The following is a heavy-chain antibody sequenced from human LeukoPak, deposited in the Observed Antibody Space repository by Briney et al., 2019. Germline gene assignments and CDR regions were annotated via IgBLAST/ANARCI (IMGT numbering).Heavy chain of an antibody. CDR3: ARLVRYFDWLTFYYFDY. J-gene: IGHJ4*02. V-gene: IGHV4-39*07. D-gene: IGHD3-9*01. Sequence: SETLSLTCTVSGGSISSSSYYWGWIRQPPGKGLEWIGSIYYSGSTYYNPSLKSRVTISVDTSKSQFSLKLSSVAAADTAVYYCARLVRYFDWLTFYYFDYWGQGTLVTVSS. CDR1: GGSISSSSYY. CDR2: IYYSGST.